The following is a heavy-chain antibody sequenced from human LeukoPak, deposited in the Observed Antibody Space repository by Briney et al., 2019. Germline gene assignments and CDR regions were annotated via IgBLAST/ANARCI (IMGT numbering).Heavy chain of an antibody. CDR2: INAGNGNT. CDR3: ARGHYYDSSGYSY. V-gene: IGHV1-3*03. D-gene: IGHD3-22*01. Sequence: ASVKVSCKASGYTFTSYAMHWVRQAPGQRLEWMGWINAGNGNTKYSQEFQGRVTITRDTSASTAYMELSSLRSEDMAVYYCARGHYYDSSGYSYWGQGTLVTVSS. CDR1: GYTFTSYA. J-gene: IGHJ4*02.